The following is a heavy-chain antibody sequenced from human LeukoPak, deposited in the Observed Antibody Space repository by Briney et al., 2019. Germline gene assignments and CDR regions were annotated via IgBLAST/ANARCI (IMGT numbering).Heavy chain of an antibody. CDR3: ARDYYDNSGIFDY. D-gene: IGHD3-22*01. V-gene: IGHV3-21*01. CDR1: GFSFRKYS. J-gene: IGHJ4*02. Sequence: PGGSLRLSCVASGFSFRKYSMSWVRQAPGQGLEWVSSISSSSSYIYYADSVKGRFTISRDNAKNSLYLQMNSLRAEDTAVYYCARDYYDNSGIFDYWGQGTLVTVSS. CDR2: ISSSSSYI.